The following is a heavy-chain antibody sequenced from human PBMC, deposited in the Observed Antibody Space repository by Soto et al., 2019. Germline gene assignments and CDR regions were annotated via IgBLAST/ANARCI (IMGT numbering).Heavy chain of an antibody. J-gene: IGHJ6*02. CDR1: GFSFSSYG. CDR3: AQAPACSGGNCYFYFGMDV. V-gene: IGHV3-30*18. CDR2: MSYDGSNK. Sequence: PGGSLRLSCAASGFSFSSYGMHWVRQAPGKGLEWVAVMSYDGSNKYYADSVKGRFTISRDNSKNTLYLQMNSLRPDDTAVYYCAQAPACSGGNCYFYFGMDVWGQGTTVTVSS. D-gene: IGHD2-15*01.